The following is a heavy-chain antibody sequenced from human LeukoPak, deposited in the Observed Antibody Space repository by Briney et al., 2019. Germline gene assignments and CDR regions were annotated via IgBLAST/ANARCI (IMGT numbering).Heavy chain of an antibody. Sequence: PSETLSLTCTVSGGSISSSSYSWCWILQRPGKGLEWIGSIYYSGSTYYNPSLKSRVTISVDTSKNQFSLKLSSVTAADTAVYYCATDPPFDYWGQGTLVTVSS. CDR1: GGSISSSSYS. J-gene: IGHJ4*02. CDR2: IYYSGST. CDR3: ATDPPFDY. V-gene: IGHV4-39*01.